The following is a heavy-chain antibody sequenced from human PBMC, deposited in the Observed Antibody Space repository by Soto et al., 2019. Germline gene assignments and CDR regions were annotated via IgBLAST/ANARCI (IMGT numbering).Heavy chain of an antibody. CDR2: IDWDDDK. J-gene: IGHJ6*02. Sequence: SGPTLLNPTQTLTLTCTFSGFSLSTSGMCVSWIRQPPGKALEWLALIDWDDDKYYSTSLKTRLTISKDNSKNQVVLTMTNMDPVDTATYYCASSHTVTPIYYYYGMDVWGQGTTVTVSS. V-gene: IGHV2-70*01. D-gene: IGHD4-4*01. CDR1: GFSLSTSGMC. CDR3: ASSHTVTPIYYYYGMDV.